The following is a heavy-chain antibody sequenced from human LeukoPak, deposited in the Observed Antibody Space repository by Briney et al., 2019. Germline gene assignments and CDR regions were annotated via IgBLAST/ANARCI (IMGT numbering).Heavy chain of an antibody. Sequence: GGSLTLSCVASGFTFSTYGMTWVRQAPGKGLEWVSGISGSGDTTYYTESVKGRFTVSRDNSKNTLYLQMNSLRAEDTAVYYCAKDRGYWGQGTLVTVSS. CDR3: AKDRGY. J-gene: IGHJ4*02. CDR1: GFTFSTYG. V-gene: IGHV3-23*01. CDR2: ISGSGDTT.